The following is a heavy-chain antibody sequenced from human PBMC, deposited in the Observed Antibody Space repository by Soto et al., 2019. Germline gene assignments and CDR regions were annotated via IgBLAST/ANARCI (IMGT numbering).Heavy chain of an antibody. CDR3: ARATIVLVPAAMVSNWFDP. V-gene: IGHV4-30-4*01. CDR2: IYYSGST. Sequence: PSETLSLTCTVSGSSLSSGDYYWSWIRQPPGKGLEWIGYIYYSGSTCYNPSLKSRVTISVDTSKNQFSLKLSSVTAAQTAVYYSARATIVLVPAAMVSNWFDPWGQGTLVTISS. J-gene: IGHJ5*02. D-gene: IGHD2-2*01. CDR1: GSSLSSGDYY.